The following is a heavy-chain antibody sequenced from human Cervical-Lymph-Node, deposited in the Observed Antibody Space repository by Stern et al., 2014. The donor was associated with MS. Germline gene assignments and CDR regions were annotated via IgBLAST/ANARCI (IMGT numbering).Heavy chain of an antibody. Sequence: EVQLVESGRGFIRPGGSLRLSCAASGYTFSNYAMSWVRQAPGKGLEVGSAIGCSGGSTYYADSVKGRFTISRDNSRNTLYLQMNSLRVEDTAVYYCAKDKRGDSLFDYWGQGTLVTVSS. CDR2: IGCSGGST. D-gene: IGHD2-21*02. CDR1: GYTFSNYA. CDR3: AKDKRGDSLFDY. J-gene: IGHJ4*02. V-gene: IGHV3-23*04.